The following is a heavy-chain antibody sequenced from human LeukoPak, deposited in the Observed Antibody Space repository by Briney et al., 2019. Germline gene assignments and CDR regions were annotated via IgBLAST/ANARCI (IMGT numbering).Heavy chain of an antibody. J-gene: IGHJ4*02. CDR2: IYSGGST. CDR3: AKESTAMDASLFDY. CDR1: GFTFSDYY. D-gene: IGHD5-18*01. Sequence: PGGSLRLSCAASGFTFSDYYMSWIRQAPGKGLEWVSVIYSGGSTYYADSVKGRFTISRDNSKNTLYLQMNSLRAEDTAVYYCAKESTAMDASLFDYWGQGTLVTVSS. V-gene: IGHV3-53*01.